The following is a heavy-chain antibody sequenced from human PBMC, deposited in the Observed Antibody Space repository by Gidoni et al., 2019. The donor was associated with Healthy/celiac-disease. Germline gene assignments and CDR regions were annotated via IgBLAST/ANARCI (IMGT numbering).Heavy chain of an antibody. V-gene: IGHV3-30*18. Sequence: QVQLVECGGGVVQHGRSLRHSWAAAGVAFRSNGMHWVRQAPGKGLEWVAVISYDGSNKFYAASVKGRFTISRDNSKNTLYLQMNSLRAEDTAVYYCAKDSIGYCSGGSCYHDGMDVWGQGTTVTVSS. CDR1: GVAFRSNG. CDR3: AKDSIGYCSGGSCYHDGMDV. CDR2: ISYDGSNK. J-gene: IGHJ6*02. D-gene: IGHD2-15*01.